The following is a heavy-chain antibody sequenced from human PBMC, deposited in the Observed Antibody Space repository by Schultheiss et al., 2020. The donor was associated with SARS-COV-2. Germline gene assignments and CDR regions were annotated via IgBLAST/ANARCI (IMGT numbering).Heavy chain of an antibody. J-gene: IGHJ3*02. Sequence: GGSLRLSCAASGFTFSSYAMHWVRQAPGKGLEWVAVISYDGSNKYYADSVKGRFTISRENAKNSLYLQMNSLRAGDTAVYYCARDRRGSLDAFDIWGQGTMVTVSS. CDR2: ISYDGSNK. CDR3: ARDRRGSLDAFDI. D-gene: IGHD2-15*01. V-gene: IGHV3-30*14. CDR1: GFTFSSYA.